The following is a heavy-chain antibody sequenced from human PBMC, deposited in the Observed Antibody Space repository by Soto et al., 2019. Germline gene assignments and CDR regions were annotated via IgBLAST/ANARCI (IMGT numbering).Heavy chain of an antibody. D-gene: IGHD3-10*01. Sequence: SVKVSCNASGGTFSSYAISWVRQAPGQGLDWMGGIIPIFGTANYAQKFQGRVTITADESTSTAYMELSSLRSEDTAVYYCARDSRVTMVRGPQPDWFDPWGQGTLVTVSS. J-gene: IGHJ5*02. CDR2: IIPIFGTA. CDR3: ARDSRVTMVRGPQPDWFDP. CDR1: GGTFSSYA. V-gene: IGHV1-69*13.